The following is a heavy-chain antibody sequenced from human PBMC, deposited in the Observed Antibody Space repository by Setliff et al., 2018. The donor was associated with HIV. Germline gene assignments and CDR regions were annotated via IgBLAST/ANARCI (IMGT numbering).Heavy chain of an antibody. Sequence: SGPTLVNPTQTLTLTCTFSGFSLNTSGMRVSWIRQPPGKALEWLARIDWDDDKYYITSLKTRLTISKDTSKNQVVLTMTNMDPVDSGTYFCARTRPPSGLASAYFFDSWGQGTLVTVSS. V-gene: IGHV2-70*04. D-gene: IGHD6-25*01. CDR2: IDWDDDK. CDR3: ARTRPPSGLASAYFFDS. J-gene: IGHJ4*02. CDR1: GFSLNTSGMR.